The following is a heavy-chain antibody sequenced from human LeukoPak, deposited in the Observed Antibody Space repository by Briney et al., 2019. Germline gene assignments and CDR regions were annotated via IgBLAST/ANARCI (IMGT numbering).Heavy chain of an antibody. CDR3: ARYCSGGSCTYYYYGMVV. Sequence: GGSLRFSCAASGFTFSSYWMSWVRQAPGKGLEWVANIKQDGSEKYYVDSVKGRFTISRDNAKNSLYLQMNSLRAEDTAVYYCARYCSGGSCTYYYYGMVVWGKGTTVTVSS. CDR1: GFTFSSYW. CDR2: IKQDGSEK. V-gene: IGHV3-7*03. D-gene: IGHD2-15*01. J-gene: IGHJ6*04.